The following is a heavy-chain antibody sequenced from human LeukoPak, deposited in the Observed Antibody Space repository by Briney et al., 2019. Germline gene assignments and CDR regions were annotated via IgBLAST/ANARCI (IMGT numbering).Heavy chain of an antibody. CDR1: GFTFSSYS. V-gene: IGHV3-21*01. J-gene: IGHJ4*02. D-gene: IGHD6-13*01. CDR2: ISSSSSYI. CDR3: ARSRGSSWLFDY. Sequence: GGSLRLSCAASGFTFSSYSMIWVRQAPGKGLEWVSSISSSSSYIYYADSVKGRFTISRDNAKNSLYLQMNSLRAEDTAVYYCARSRGSSWLFDYWGQGTLVTVSS.